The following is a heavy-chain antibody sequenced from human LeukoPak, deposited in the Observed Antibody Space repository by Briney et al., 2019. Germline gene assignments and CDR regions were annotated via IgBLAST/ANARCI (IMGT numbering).Heavy chain of an antibody. J-gene: IGHJ6*03. V-gene: IGHV4-59*08. CDR3: ARYSSSWYTENYYYYYMDV. CDR1: GGSISSYY. CDR2: IYYSGST. D-gene: IGHD6-13*01. Sequence: PSETLSLTCTVSGGSISSYYWSWIRQPPGKGLEWIGYIYYSGSTNYNPSLKSRVTISVDTSKNQFSLKLSSVTAADTAVYYCARYSSSWYTENYYYYYMDVWGKGTTVTVSS.